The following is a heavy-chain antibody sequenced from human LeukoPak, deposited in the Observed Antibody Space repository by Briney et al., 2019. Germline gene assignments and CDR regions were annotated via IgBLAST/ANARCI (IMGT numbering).Heavy chain of an antibody. CDR3: AREDYGGRWHNWFAP. CDR1: GYSFIDYW. Sequence: GESLKISCKGSGYSFIDYWVAWVREMPGKGLGWVGTIYPADSDTRYSPSFQGQVTISVDKSISAVYLQWSGLKASDTAMYFCAREDYGGRWHNWFAPWGQGTLVTVSS. D-gene: IGHD4-23*01. CDR2: IYPADSDT. V-gene: IGHV5-51*01. J-gene: IGHJ5*02.